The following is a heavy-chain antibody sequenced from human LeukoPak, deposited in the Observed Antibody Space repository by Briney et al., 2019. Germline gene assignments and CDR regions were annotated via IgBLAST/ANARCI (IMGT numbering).Heavy chain of an antibody. CDR2: ISPDDSEI. Sequence: HGESLKISCKGSGYSFSTYWITWVRQMPGRGLEWMGIISPDDSEIRYSPSFRGQVTISADKSTSTAYLQWSRLKASDTAMYYCARSVKGVGAPYYYFYFGLDVWGHGTTVTISS. J-gene: IGHJ6*02. V-gene: IGHV5-51*01. CDR3: ARSVKGVGAPYYYFYFGLDV. CDR1: GYSFSTYW. D-gene: IGHD3-16*01.